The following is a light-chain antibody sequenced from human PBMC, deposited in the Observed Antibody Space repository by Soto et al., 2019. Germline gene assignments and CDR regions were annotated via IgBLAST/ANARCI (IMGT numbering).Light chain of an antibody. CDR1: QSVSSN. Sequence: TLSLSPGERATLSCRASQSVSSNLAWYQQKPGQAPRLLIYGASTRATGIPARFSGSGSGTEFTLTISSLQSEDFAVYYCQQYNNWPLTFGGGTKVDIK. V-gene: IGKV3-15*01. CDR3: QQYNNWPLT. CDR2: GAS. J-gene: IGKJ4*01.